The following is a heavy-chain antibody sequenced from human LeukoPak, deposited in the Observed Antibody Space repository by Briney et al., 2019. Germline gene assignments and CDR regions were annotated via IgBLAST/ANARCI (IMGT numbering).Heavy chain of an antibody. CDR2: IYYSGST. CDR1: GGSISSSSYY. CDR3: ARGNSTYYYYYMDV. J-gene: IGHJ6*03. D-gene: IGHD2/OR15-2a*01. Sequence: SETLSLTCTVSGGSISSSSYYWGWIRQPPGKGLEWIGSIYYSGSTYYNPSLKSRVTISVDTSKNQFSLKLSSVTAADTAVYYCARGNSTYYYYYMDVWGKGTTVTLSS. V-gene: IGHV4-39*07.